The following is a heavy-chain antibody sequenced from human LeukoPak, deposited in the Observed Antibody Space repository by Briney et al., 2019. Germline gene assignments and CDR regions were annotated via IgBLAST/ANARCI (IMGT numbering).Heavy chain of an antibody. J-gene: IGHJ4*02. V-gene: IGHV3-23*01. CDR1: GFTFSGYW. CDR3: AKALDYWYFDY. CDR2: ISGRP. D-gene: IGHD2/OR15-2a*01. Sequence: GGSLRLSCAASGFTFSGYWMSWVRQAPGKGLEWVSAISGRPSYADSVKGRFTISRDNSKNTLYLQVNSLRAEDTAVYYCAKALDYWYFDYWGQGTLVTVSS.